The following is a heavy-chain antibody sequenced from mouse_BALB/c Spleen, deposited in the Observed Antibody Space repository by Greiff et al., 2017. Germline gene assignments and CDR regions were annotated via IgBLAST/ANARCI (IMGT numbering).Heavy chain of an antibody. CDR2: INPSNGRT. Sequence: QVQLQQPGAELVKPGASVKLSCKASGYTFTSYWMHWVKQRPGQGLEWIGEINPSNGRTNYNEKFKSKATLAVDKSSSTAYMQLSSLTSEDSAVYYCAPLTTVVDDLGYWGQGTTLTVSS. CDR1: GYTFTSYW. V-gene: IGHV1S81*02. CDR3: APLTTVVDDLGY. D-gene: IGHD1-1*01. J-gene: IGHJ2*01.